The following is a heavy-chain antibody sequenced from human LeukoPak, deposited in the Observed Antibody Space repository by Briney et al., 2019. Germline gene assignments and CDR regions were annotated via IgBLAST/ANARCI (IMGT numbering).Heavy chain of an antibody. CDR3: ARDRRQLTQGSRYYGMDV. D-gene: IGHD6-6*01. CDR1: GFTFSSYW. V-gene: IGHV3-7*05. J-gene: IGHJ6*02. Sequence: PPGGSLRLSCAASGFTFSSYWMSWVRQAPGKGLEWVANIKQDGSEKYYVCSVKGRFTISRDNAKNSLFLQMNSLRAEDTAVYYCARDRRQLTQGSRYYGMDVWGQGTTVTVSS. CDR2: IKQDGSEK.